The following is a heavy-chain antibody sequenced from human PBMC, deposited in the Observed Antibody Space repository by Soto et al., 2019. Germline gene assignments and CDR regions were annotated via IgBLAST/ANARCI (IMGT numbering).Heavy chain of an antibody. CDR1: GYTFASYD. D-gene: IGHD6-13*01. J-gene: IGHJ5*02. CDR3: ARTPLVRQQLVRRWFDP. Sequence: VASVKVSCKAYGYTFASYDINWVRQATGQGLEWMGWMNPNSGNTGYAQKFQGRVTMTRNTSISTAYMELSSLRSEDTAVYYCARTPLVRQQLVRRWFDPWGQGTLVTVSS. CDR2: MNPNSGNT. V-gene: IGHV1-8*01.